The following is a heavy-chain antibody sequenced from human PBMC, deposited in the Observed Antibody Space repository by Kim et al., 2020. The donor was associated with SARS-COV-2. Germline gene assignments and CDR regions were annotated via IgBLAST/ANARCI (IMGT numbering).Heavy chain of an antibody. V-gene: IGHV3-73*01. J-gene: IGHJ6*02. Sequence: GGSLRLSCAASGFTFSGSAMHWVRQASGKGLEWVGRIRSKANSYATAYAASVKGRFTISRDDSKNTAYLQMNSLKTEDTAVYYCTRIIGSGSYYNPGYYYYGMDVWGQGTTVTVSS. CDR1: GFTFSGSA. CDR2: IRSKANSYAT. CDR3: TRIIGSGSYYNPGYYYYGMDV. D-gene: IGHD3-10*01.